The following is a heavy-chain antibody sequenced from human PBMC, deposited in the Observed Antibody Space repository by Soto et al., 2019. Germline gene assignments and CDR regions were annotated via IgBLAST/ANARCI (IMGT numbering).Heavy chain of an antibody. Sequence: EVQLLESGGGLVQPGGSLRLSCAASGCTFSSYAMSWVRQAPGKGLEWVSAISGSGGSTYYADSVKGRFTISRDNSKNTLYLQMNRLRAEDTAVYYCAKVKWGCSSTSCYNYFDYWGQGTLVTVSS. D-gene: IGHD2-2*02. CDR2: ISGSGGST. J-gene: IGHJ4*02. CDR1: GCTFSSYA. V-gene: IGHV3-23*01. CDR3: AKVKWGCSSTSCYNYFDY.